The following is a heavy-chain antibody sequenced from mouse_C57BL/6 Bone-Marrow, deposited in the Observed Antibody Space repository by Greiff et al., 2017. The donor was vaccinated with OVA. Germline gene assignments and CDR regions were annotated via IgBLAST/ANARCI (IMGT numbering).Heavy chain of an antibody. D-gene: IGHD2-1*01. V-gene: IGHV5-12*01. Sequence: EVQLVESGGGLVQPGGSLKLSCAASGFTFSDYYMYWVRQTPEKRLEWVAYISNGGGSTYYPDTVKGRFTISRDNAKNTLYLQMSRLKSEDTAMYYCAREGGNYVRYWYFDVWGTGTTVTVSS. CDR3: AREGGNYVRYWYFDV. J-gene: IGHJ1*03. CDR2: ISNGGGST. CDR1: GFTFSDYY.